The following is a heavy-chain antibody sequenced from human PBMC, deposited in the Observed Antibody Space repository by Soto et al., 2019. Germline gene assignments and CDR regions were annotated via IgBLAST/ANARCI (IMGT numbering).Heavy chain of an antibody. CDR2: ISAYNGNT. CDR3: ESYVAVGRVYSFDY. Sequence: QVQLVQSGAEVKKPGASVKVSCKASGYTFTSYGISWVRQAPGQGLEWMGWISAYNGNTKYAQKLKGSVTMTTDTSTSTAYLELRSLRSDDTAVYYCESYVAVGRVYSFDYWGQGSLVTVSS. D-gene: IGHD2-8*01. J-gene: IGHJ4*02. CDR1: GYTFTSYG. V-gene: IGHV1-18*01.